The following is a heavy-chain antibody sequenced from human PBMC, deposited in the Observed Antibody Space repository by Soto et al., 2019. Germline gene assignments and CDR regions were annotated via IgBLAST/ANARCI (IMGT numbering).Heavy chain of an antibody. CDR1: GGSFSGYY. J-gene: IGHJ5*02. D-gene: IGHD3-16*01. V-gene: IGHV4-34*01. CDR2: IDHSGST. CDR3: ARIAPAHYDYIWGSFEVSWFDP. Sequence: SETLSLTCAVYGGSFSGYYWSWIRQPPGKGLEWIGEIDHSGSTNYNPSLKSRVTISVDTSKNQFSLKLSSVTAADTAVYYCARIAPAHYDYIWGSFEVSWFDPWGQGTLVTVSS.